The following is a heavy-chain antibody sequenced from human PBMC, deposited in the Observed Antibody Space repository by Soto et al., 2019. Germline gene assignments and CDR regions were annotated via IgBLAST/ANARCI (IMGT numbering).Heavy chain of an antibody. CDR3: VTPSDDSSGPEAFDI. Sequence: GGSLRPSCAASGSSFSASGIHWVRQASGKGLEWIGRIRSSTNGYATAYVASVKGRFTISRDDSKNTAYLQMNSLKTEDTALYYCVTPSDDSSGPEAFDIWGQGTMVTVSS. D-gene: IGHD3-22*01. CDR1: GSSFSASG. CDR2: IRSSTNGYAT. J-gene: IGHJ3*02. V-gene: IGHV3-73*01.